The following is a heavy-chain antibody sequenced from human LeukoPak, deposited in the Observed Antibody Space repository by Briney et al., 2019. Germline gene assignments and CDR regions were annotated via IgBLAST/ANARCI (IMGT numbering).Heavy chain of an antibody. J-gene: IGHJ4*02. D-gene: IGHD4-17*01. CDR1: GGSISSYY. V-gene: IGHV4-59*01. Sequence: PSETLSLTCTVSGGSISSYYWSWIRQPPGKGLEWIGYIYYSGSTNYNPSLKSRVTISVDTSKNQFSLKLSSVTAADTAVYYCARGKYGDYVPIDYWGQGTLVTVSS. CDR3: ARGKYGDYVPIDY. CDR2: IYYSGST.